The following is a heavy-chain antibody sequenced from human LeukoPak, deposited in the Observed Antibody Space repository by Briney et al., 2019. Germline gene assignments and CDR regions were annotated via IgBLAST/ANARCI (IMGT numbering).Heavy chain of an antibody. CDR1: GYTFTSYG. Sequence: ASVKVSCKASGYTFTSYGISWVRQAPGQGLEWMGWISAYNGNTNYAQKLQGRVTMTTDTSTSTAYMELSSLRSEDTAVYYCASLRYSGSYLDYWGQGTLVTVSS. V-gene: IGHV1-18*01. CDR3: ASLRYSGSYLDY. CDR2: ISAYNGNT. J-gene: IGHJ4*02. D-gene: IGHD1-26*01.